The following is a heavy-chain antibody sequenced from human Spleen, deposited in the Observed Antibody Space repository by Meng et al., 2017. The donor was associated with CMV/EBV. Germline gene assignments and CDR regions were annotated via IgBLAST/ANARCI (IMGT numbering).Heavy chain of an antibody. V-gene: IGHV1-18*01. CDR1: GYTFTNFG. J-gene: IGHJ5*02. Sequence: ASVKVSCKASGYTFTNFGISWVRQAPGQGLEWMGWINPNNGDTDYPQKFRGIVTMTTETSTGTAYMSLRSLRSDDTAVYYCARYKDFWSGYPAWGQGTLVTVSS. D-gene: IGHD3-3*01. CDR2: INPNNGDT. CDR3: ARYKDFWSGYPA.